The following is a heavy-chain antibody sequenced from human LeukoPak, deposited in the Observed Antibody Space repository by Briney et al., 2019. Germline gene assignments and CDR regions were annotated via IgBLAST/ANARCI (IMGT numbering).Heavy chain of an antibody. Sequence: GGSLRLSCAASGFTFSNYWMNWVRQAPGKGLEWVSFISSSSSYIYYADSVKGRFTISRDNAKNSLYLQMNSLRAEDTAVYYCATSPDSSAYYGIDYWGQGTLVTVSS. V-gene: IGHV3-21*01. D-gene: IGHD3-22*01. J-gene: IGHJ4*02. CDR1: GFTFSNYW. CDR2: ISSSSSYI. CDR3: ATSPDSSAYYGIDY.